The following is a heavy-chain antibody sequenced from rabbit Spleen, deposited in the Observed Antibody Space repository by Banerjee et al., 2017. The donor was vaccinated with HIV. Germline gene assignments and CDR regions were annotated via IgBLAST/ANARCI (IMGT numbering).Heavy chain of an antibody. D-gene: IGHD7-1*01. Sequence: QQLEESGGGLVKPGASLTLTCTASGFSFSSGYDMCWVRQAPGKGLEWIACIYAGSSGNTYYANWAKGRFTISKTSSTTVTLQMTSLTVADTATYFCARDEDSTSKYSFNLWGPGTLVTVS. CDR1: GFSFSSGYD. J-gene: IGHJ4*01. CDR2: IYAGSSGNT. CDR3: ARDEDSTSKYSFNL. V-gene: IGHV1S40*01.